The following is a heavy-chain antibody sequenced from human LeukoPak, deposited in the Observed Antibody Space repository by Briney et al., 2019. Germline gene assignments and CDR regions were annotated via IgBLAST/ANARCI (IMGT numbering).Heavy chain of an antibody. V-gene: IGHV4-59*01. CDR1: GGSISIYY. Sequence: SETLSLTCTVSGGSISIYYWSWIREPPGKGLEWIGYIYYSGSTNYTPSLKSRVTISVDTSKNQFSLKLSSVTAADTAVYYCARRVGATAFDYWGQGTLVTVSS. CDR3: ARRVGATAFDY. J-gene: IGHJ4*02. CDR2: IYYSGST. D-gene: IGHD1-26*01.